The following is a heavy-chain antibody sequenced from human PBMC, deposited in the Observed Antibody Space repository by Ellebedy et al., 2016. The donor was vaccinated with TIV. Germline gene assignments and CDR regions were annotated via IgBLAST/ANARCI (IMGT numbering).Heavy chain of an antibody. CDR3: EGYDY. CDR2: LNPNSGST. Sequence: AASVKVSCKASGYTFINYDINWVRQAPGQGLEWMGWLNPNSGSTGYAQKFQGRVTISRDTSISTAYMELSSLRSEDTAVHYCEGYDYWGQGTLVTVSS. J-gene: IGHJ4*02. CDR1: GYTFINYD. D-gene: IGHD2-15*01. V-gene: IGHV1-8*03.